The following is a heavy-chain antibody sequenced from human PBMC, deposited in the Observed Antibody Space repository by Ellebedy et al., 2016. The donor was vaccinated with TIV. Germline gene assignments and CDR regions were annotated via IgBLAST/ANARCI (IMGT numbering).Heavy chain of an antibody. Sequence: SETLSLTCTVSGGSISSGNYYWSWVRQPPGKGLEWIGYIYHSASTYYNPSLKTRASISIDTSQNQFSLKLTSVTAADTAVYYCARAGSAVVVAAEAFDIWGQGTMVTVSS. CDR3: ARAGSAVVVAAEAFDI. CDR1: GGSISSGNYY. CDR2: IYHSAST. D-gene: IGHD2-15*01. J-gene: IGHJ3*02. V-gene: IGHV4-30-4*01.